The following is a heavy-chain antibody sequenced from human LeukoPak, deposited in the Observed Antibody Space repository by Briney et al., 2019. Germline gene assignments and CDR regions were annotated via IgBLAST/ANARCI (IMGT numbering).Heavy chain of an antibody. D-gene: IGHD2-21*02. J-gene: IGHJ4*02. CDR3: AKDISGGDCPDY. V-gene: IGHV3-30*18. CDR1: VFTLPSYG. Sequence: GGSLRLSCAASVFTLPSYGMHGVRRAPGKGLEWLAVISYEGRDKYYADSVKGRLTISRDNSQNTLYLQLNSLRAEDTVVYYCAKDISGGDCPDYWGQGTRVTVSS. CDR2: ISYEGRDK.